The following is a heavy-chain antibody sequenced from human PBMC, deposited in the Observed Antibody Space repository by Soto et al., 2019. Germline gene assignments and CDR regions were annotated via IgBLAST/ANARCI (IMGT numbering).Heavy chain of an antibody. D-gene: IGHD3-10*01. J-gene: IGHJ6*02. V-gene: IGHV4-59*08. CDR3: ARQGFGPLHGLVDV. CDR1: GGSISSYY. Sequence: QVQLQESGPGLVKPSETMSLCCTVSGGSISSYYWSWFRQSPGKRMEWIGYVHDSWGSSYNPSLQSRVAISLDTSKSQFSLKVTSVTATDTAVYYCARQGFGPLHGLVDVWGQGTTVTVSS. CDR2: VHDSWGS.